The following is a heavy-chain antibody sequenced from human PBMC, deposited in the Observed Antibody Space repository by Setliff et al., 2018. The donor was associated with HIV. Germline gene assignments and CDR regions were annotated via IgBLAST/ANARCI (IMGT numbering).Heavy chain of an antibody. J-gene: IGHJ4*02. D-gene: IGHD3-22*01. CDR2: IYYSGST. Sequence: LSLTCAVSGYSISSGFYWGWIRQPPGKGLEWIGSIYYSGSTYYNPSLKSRVTISVDTSKNQFSLKLSSVTAADTAVYYCARLTTTYYYDSSAYYHPVWGQGTLVTVSS. V-gene: IGHV4-38-2*01. CDR1: GYSISSGFY. CDR3: ARLTTTYYYDSSAYYHPV.